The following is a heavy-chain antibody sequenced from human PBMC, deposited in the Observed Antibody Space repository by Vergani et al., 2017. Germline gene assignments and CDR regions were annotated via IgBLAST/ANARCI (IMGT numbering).Heavy chain of an antibody. CDR1: GGTFSSYA. CDR2: IIPILGIA. Sequence: QVQLVQSGAEVKKPGSSVKVSCKASGGTFSSYAISWVRQAPGQGLEWMGRIIPILGIANYAQKFQGRVTITADKSTSTAYMGLSSLRSEDTAVYYGAGGVQGAVAGTSVFHCYYGMDVWGQGTTVTVSS. V-gene: IGHV1-69*04. D-gene: IGHD6-19*01. J-gene: IGHJ6*02. CDR3: AGGVQGAVAGTSVFHCYYGMDV.